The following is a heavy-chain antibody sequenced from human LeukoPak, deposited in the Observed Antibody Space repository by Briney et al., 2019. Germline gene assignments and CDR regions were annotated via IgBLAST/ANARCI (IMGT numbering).Heavy chain of an antibody. CDR2: ISSRGTTI. D-gene: IGHD4-17*01. CDR1: GFTFSDFY. V-gene: IGHV3-11*04. Sequence: PGGSLRLSCAASGFTFSDFYMTWIRQTPEKGLEWVSYISSRGTTIYYADSVKGRFTISRDNSKNTLYLQMNSLRAEDTAVYYCAKDGLYGDYVLYFDYWGQGTLVTVSS. J-gene: IGHJ4*02. CDR3: AKDGLYGDYVLYFDY.